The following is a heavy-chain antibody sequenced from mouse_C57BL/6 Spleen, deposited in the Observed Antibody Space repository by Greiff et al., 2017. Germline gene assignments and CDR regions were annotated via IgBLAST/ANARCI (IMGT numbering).Heavy chain of an antibody. D-gene: IGHD1-1*01. J-gene: IGHJ2*01. CDR1: GYTFTSYW. CDR2: IYPGSGST. V-gene: IGHV1-55*01. CDR3: ARSSDYGSIDY. Sequence: QVQLQQPGAELVKPGASVKMSCKASGYTFTSYWITWVKQRPGQGLAWLGDIYPGSGSTNYNEKFKSNATLTVDTSSSTAYMQLSSLTSEDSAVYYSARSSDYGSIDYWGQGTTLTVSS.